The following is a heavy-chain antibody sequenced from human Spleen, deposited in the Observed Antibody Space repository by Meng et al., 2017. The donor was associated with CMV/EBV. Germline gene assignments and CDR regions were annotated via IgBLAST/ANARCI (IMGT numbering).Heavy chain of an antibody. CDR2: IYSGGST. CDR3: ARKGSFAPVRGTYAMDV. V-gene: IGHV3-66*02. D-gene: IGHD3-10*01. J-gene: IGHJ6*02. CDR1: GFTVSSNY. Sequence: GGSLRLSCAASGFTVSSNYMSWVRQAPGKGLEWVSVIYSGGSTYYADSVQGRFAISRDNSKSTLYLQMNSLRAEDTAVYYCARKGSFAPVRGTYAMDVWGQGTTVTVSS.